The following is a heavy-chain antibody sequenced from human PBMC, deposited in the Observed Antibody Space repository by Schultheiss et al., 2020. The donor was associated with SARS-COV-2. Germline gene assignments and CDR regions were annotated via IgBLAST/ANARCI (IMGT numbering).Heavy chain of an antibody. CDR1: GGSISSGSYY. J-gene: IGHJ4*02. D-gene: IGHD4-23*01. CDR2: IYYSGST. CDR3: ARQGPTVVTGPFDY. V-gene: IGHV4-31*03. Sequence: SETLSLTCTVSGGSISSGSYYWSWIRQPPGKGLEWIGYIYYSGSTYYNPSLKSRVTISVDTSKNQFSLKLSSVTAADTAVYYCARQGPTVVTGPFDYWGQGTLVTVSS.